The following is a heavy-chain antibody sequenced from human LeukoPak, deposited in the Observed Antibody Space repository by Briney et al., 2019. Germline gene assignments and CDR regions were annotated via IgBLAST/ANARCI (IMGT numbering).Heavy chain of an antibody. CDR3: ARDVAAAGPGYFDY. D-gene: IGHD6-13*01. CDR2: ISSSSSYI. J-gene: IGHJ4*02. CDR1: GFTFRGYS. V-gene: IGHV3-21*01. Sequence: GGSLRLSCAASGFTFRGYSMNWVRQAPGKGLEWVSSISSSSSYIYYADSVKGRFTISRDNAKNSLYLQMNSLRAEDTAVYYCARDVAAAGPGYFDYWGQGTLVTVSS.